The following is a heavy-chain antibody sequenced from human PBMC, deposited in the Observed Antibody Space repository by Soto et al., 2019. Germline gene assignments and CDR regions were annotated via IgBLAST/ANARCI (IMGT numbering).Heavy chain of an antibody. V-gene: IGHV3-23*01. Sequence: EVQLLESGGGLVQPGGSLRLSCAASGFTFSSYAMSWVRQAPGKGLEWVSAISGSGGSTYYADSVKGRFTISRDNSKNTLYLQMNSLRAEDTAVYYCAKVENYDIVTGYLGGLDYWGQGTLVTVSS. CDR1: GFTFSSYA. CDR2: ISGSGGST. D-gene: IGHD3-9*01. J-gene: IGHJ4*02. CDR3: AKVENYDIVTGYLGGLDY.